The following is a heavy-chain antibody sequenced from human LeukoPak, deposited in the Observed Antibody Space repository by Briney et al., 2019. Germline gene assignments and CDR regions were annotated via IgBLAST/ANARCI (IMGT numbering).Heavy chain of an antibody. V-gene: IGHV3-21*01. CDR1: GFTFSTYT. J-gene: IGHJ4*02. CDR3: ARVASYSSGWSIDY. Sequence: GGSLRLSCAASGFTFSTYTMNWVRQAPGKGLEWVSSISGSSSYIYYADSVKGRFTISRDNAKNSLYLQMNSLRAEDTAVYYCARVASYSSGWSIDYWGQGTLVTVSS. CDR2: ISGSSSYI. D-gene: IGHD6-19*01.